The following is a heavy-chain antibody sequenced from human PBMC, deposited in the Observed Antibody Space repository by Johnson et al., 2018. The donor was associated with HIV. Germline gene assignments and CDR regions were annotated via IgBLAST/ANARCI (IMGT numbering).Heavy chain of an antibody. CDR1: GFTFNSYA. V-gene: IGHV3-30-3*01. CDR2: ISYDGSNK. J-gene: IGHJ3*02. D-gene: IGHD6-19*01. CDR3: ARAGSTGGWFDAFDI. Sequence: QVQLVESGGGVVQPGRSLRLSCAASGFTFNSYAMHWVRQAPGKGLEWVAIISYDGSNKYYADSVKGRFTISRDSSKNTLYLQMNSLRTEDTAAYYCARAGSTGGWFDAFDIWGQGTMVTVSS.